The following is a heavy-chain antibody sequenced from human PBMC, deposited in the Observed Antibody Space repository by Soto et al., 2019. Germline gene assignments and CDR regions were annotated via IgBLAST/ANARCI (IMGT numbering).Heavy chain of an antibody. Sequence: MSLTCAVYGGSFSGYYWSGIRQPPGKGLEWSGEINHSGSTNYNPSLKSRVTISVDTSKNQFSLKLSSVTAADTAVYYCARSFAVAGFDYWGQGTLVNVSS. CDR2: INHSGST. J-gene: IGHJ4*02. CDR1: GGSFSGYY. V-gene: IGHV4-34*01. D-gene: IGHD6-19*01. CDR3: ARSFAVAGFDY.